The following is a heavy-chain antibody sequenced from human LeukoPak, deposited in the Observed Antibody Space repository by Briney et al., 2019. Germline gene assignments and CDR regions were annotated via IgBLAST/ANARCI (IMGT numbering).Heavy chain of an antibody. CDR1: GGSFSGYY. CDR2: IYYSGST. CDR3: ARELACSSTSCPNWFDP. J-gene: IGHJ5*02. D-gene: IGHD2-2*01. Sequence: PSETLSLTCAVYGGSFSGYYWSWIRQPPGKGLEWIGYIYYSGSTNYNPSLKSRVTISVDTSKNQFSLKLSSVTAADTAVYYCARELACSSTSCPNWFDPWGQGTLVTVSS. V-gene: IGHV4-59*01.